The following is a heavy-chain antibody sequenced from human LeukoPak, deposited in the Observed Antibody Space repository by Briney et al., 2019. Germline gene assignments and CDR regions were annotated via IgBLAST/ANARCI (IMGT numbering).Heavy chain of an antibody. V-gene: IGHV3-23*01. CDR3: AKGENYDFWSGKFDY. CDR2: ISGSGGST. Sequence: QPGGSLRLSCAASGFTFSSYAMSWVRQAPGKGLEWVSAISGSGGSTYYADSVKGRFTISRDNSKNTLYLQMNSLRAEDTAVCYCAKGENYDFWSGKFDYWGQGTLVTVSS. J-gene: IGHJ4*02. D-gene: IGHD3-3*01. CDR1: GFTFSSYA.